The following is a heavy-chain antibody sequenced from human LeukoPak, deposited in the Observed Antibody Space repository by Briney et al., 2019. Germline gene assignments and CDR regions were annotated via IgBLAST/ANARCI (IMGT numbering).Heavy chain of an antibody. CDR1: GFTFSTYW. Sequence: GGSLRLSCAASGFTFSTYWMHWVRQAPGKGLVWVSRINRDGSTTNYADSVKGRFTISRDNAKNALYLQMNSLRTEDTAVYYCAKDLHYGSADYWGQGTLVTVSS. CDR2: INRDGSTT. J-gene: IGHJ4*02. D-gene: IGHD3-10*01. CDR3: AKDLHYGSADY. V-gene: IGHV3-74*01.